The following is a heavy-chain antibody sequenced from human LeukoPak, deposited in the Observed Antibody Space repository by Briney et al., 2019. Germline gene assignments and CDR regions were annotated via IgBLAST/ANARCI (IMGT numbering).Heavy chain of an antibody. J-gene: IGHJ4*02. Sequence: PSETLSLTCTVSGGSISSYYWSWIRQPPGKGLEWLGYIYYSGSTNYNPSLKSRVTISVDTSKNQFSLKLSSVTAADTAVYYCARMIAAAGTEYFDYWGQGTLVTVSS. CDR2: IYYSGST. CDR1: GGSISSYY. D-gene: IGHD6-13*01. CDR3: ARMIAAAGTEYFDY. V-gene: IGHV4-59*01.